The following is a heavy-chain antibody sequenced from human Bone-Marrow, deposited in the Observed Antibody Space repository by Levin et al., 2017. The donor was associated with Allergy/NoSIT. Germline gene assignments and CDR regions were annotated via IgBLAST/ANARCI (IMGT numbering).Heavy chain of an antibody. Sequence: ASVKVSCRASGFTFTTYDINWVRQATGQGLEWLGWVSPNSGQTEYAQNFQSRVTMTRNPSITTAYMELRSLRYEDTAVYYCARGTTVTSRYFDLWGRGTLVIVSS. V-gene: IGHV1-8*01. J-gene: IGHJ2*01. CDR3: ARGTTVTSRYFDL. D-gene: IGHD4-17*01. CDR2: VSPNSGQT. CDR1: GFTFTTYD.